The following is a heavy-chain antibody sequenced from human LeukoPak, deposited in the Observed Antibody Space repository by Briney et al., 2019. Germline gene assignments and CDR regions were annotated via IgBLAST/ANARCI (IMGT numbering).Heavy chain of an antibody. Sequence: QPGGSLRLSCAASGFTFSSYAMHWVRQAPGKGLEWVAVISYDGSNKYYADSVKGRFTISRDNSKNTLYLQMNSLRTEDTAVYYCARDNVVPAAPFDYWGQGTLVTVSS. CDR1: GFTFSSYA. D-gene: IGHD2-2*01. CDR2: ISYDGSNK. CDR3: ARDNVVPAAPFDY. J-gene: IGHJ4*02. V-gene: IGHV3-30-3*01.